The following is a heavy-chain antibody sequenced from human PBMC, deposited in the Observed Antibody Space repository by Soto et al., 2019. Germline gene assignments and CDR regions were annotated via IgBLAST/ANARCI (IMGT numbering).Heavy chain of an antibody. J-gene: IGHJ4*02. Sequence: EVQLVESGGGLVQPWGSLRLSCVASVFTVSKYWMHWVRQAPGKGLVWLSRITSDGRSTSYADSLKGRFTISRDNANNTVFLQMNRLRAEDTAVYYCVKMGGFDFGGQVAVVTVAS. CDR1: VFTVSKYW. V-gene: IGHV3-74*01. CDR2: ITSDGRST. CDR3: VKMGGFDF. D-gene: IGHD3-16*01.